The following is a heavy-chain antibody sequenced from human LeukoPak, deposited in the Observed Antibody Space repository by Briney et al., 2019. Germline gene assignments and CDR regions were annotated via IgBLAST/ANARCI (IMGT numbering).Heavy chain of an antibody. V-gene: IGHV4-39*01. D-gene: IGHD6-19*01. Sequence: SETLSLTCTVSGGSISSSSYYWGWIRQPPGKGLEWIGSIYYSGSTYYNPSLKSRVTISVDTSKNQFSLKLSSVTAADTAVYYCAKTEDSSGWFSLDYWGQGTLVTVSS. J-gene: IGHJ4*02. CDR1: GGSISSSSYY. CDR3: AKTEDSSGWFSLDY. CDR2: IYYSGST.